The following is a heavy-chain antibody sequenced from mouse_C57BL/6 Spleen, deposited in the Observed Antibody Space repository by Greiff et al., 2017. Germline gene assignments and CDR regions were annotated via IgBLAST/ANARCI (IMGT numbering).Heavy chain of an antibody. J-gene: IGHJ1*03. Sequence: QVQLQQPGAELVKPGASVKLSCKASGYTFTSYWMHWVKQRPGQGLEWIGMIHPNGGSTNYNEKFKSKATLTVDKSSSTAYMQLSSLTSEDSAVYYCARNYYGSSYGYFDVWGTGTTVTVSS. CDR3: ARNYYGSSYGYFDV. D-gene: IGHD1-1*01. V-gene: IGHV1-64*01. CDR1: GYTFTSYW. CDR2: IHPNGGST.